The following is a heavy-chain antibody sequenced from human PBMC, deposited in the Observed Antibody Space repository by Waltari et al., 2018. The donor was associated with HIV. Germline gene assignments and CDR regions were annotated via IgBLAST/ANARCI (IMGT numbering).Heavy chain of an antibody. D-gene: IGHD3-10*01. J-gene: IGHJ6*02. CDR3: ARDSEGTGNSPYYYYFGMDV. CDR1: GGSISRSSYY. Sequence: QLQLQESGPGLVKPSETLSLICTVSGGSISRSSYYWGWVRQPTGKGLEWIGIISYSGDTYDNPALESRVTISADTSKNQVSRKLRTVTAADTAVYYCARDSEGTGNSPYYYYFGMDVWGRGTTVTVSS. CDR2: ISYSGDT. V-gene: IGHV4-39*07.